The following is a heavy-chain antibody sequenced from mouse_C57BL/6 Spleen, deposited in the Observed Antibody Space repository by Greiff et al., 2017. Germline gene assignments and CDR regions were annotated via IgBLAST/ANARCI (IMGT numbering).Heavy chain of an antibody. D-gene: IGHD2-3*01. Sequence: EVQLVESGEGLVKPGGSLKLSCAASGFTFSSYAMSWVRQTPEKRLEWVAYISSGGDYIYYADTVKGRFTISRDNARNTLYLQMSSLKSEDTAMYYCTREEGDDPHGGFAYWGQGTLVTVSA. CDR1: GFTFSSYA. CDR2: ISSGGDYI. J-gene: IGHJ3*01. V-gene: IGHV5-9-1*02. CDR3: TREEGDDPHGGFAY.